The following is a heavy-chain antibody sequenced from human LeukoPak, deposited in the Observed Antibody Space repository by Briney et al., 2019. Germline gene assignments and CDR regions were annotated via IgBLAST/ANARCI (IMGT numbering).Heavy chain of an antibody. CDR2: IKQDGGEK. V-gene: IGHV3-7*02. J-gene: IGHJ4*02. CDR3: AKGIVVVPAALDY. CDR1: RFTFSNYW. D-gene: IGHD2-2*01. Sequence: GGSLRLSCAASRFTFSNYWMSWVRQAPGKGLEWVANIKQDGGEKNYVDSVKGRFTISRDNAKNTLYLQMNSLRAEDTAVYYCAKGIVVVPAALDYWGQGTLVTVSS.